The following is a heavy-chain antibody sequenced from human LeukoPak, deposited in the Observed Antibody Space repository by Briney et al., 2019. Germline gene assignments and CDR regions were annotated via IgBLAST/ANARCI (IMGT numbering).Heavy chain of an antibody. V-gene: IGHV3-7*01. CDR1: GFTFSNYW. J-gene: IGHJ4*02. Sequence: GGSLRLSCAASGFTFSNYWMSWVRQAPGKGLEWVANIKQDGSEKHYVDSVKGRFTISRDNAKNTLFPQMNSLRAEDTAVYYCATTGSGSYYDYWGQGTLVTVSS. CDR2: IKQDGSEK. D-gene: IGHD1-26*01. CDR3: ATTGSGSYYDY.